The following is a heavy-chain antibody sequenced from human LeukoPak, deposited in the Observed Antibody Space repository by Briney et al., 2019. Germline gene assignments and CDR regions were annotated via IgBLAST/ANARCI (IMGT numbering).Heavy chain of an antibody. Sequence: ASVKVSCKASGGILNKHDISWVRQAPGQGLEWMGWINPNSGGTNYAQKFQGRVTMTRDTSISTAYMELSRLRSDDTAVNYCARSTDRAMGAFDIWGQGTMVTVSS. J-gene: IGHJ3*02. V-gene: IGHV1-2*02. D-gene: IGHD5-18*01. CDR3: ARSTDRAMGAFDI. CDR2: INPNSGGT. CDR1: GGILNKHD.